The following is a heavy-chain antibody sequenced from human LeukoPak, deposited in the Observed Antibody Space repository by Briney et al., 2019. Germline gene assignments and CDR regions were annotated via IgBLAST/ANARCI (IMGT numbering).Heavy chain of an antibody. CDR1: GFTFSNYA. V-gene: IGHV3-23*01. CDR3: AKTSGYYDH. CDR2: ITDSGGYI. Sequence: GGSLRPSCTAAGFTFSNYAMTWVRQAPGKGLEWVSGITDSGGYIHYADSVKGRFTISRDNSKNTLYLQMNSLRADDTAVYHCAKTSGYYDHWGQGTLVTVSS. J-gene: IGHJ4*02. D-gene: IGHD3-22*01.